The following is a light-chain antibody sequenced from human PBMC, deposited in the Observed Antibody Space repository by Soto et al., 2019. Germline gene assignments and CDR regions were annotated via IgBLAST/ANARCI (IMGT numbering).Light chain of an antibody. CDR3: QQYTSFSWT. J-gene: IGKJ1*01. Sequence: DIQLTQSPSILSASVGDRVTVTCRASQSISTWLAWYQQKPGKAPKLLIYKASSLETGVPSRFSGRGSGTEFTLTISSLQPDDFATYYCQQYTSFSWTFGRGTKVDIK. CDR2: KAS. V-gene: IGKV1-5*03. CDR1: QSISTW.